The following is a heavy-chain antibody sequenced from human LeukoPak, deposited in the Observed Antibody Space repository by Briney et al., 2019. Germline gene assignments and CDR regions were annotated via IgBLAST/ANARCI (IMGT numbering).Heavy chain of an antibody. CDR2: ISSSGSTI. CDR3: AREGGQQLVQTYMDV. J-gene: IGHJ6*03. Sequence: PGGSLRLSCAASGFTFSSYEMNWVRQAPGKGLEWVSYISSSGSTIYYADSVKGRFTISRDNAKNSLYLQMNSLRAEDTAVYYCAREGGQQLVQTYMDVWGKGTTVTISS. CDR1: GFTFSSYE. D-gene: IGHD6-13*01. V-gene: IGHV3-48*03.